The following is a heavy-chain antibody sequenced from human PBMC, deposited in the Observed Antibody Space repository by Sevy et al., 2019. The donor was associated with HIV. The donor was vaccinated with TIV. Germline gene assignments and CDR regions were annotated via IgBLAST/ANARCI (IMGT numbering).Heavy chain of an antibody. J-gene: IGHJ5*02. Sequence: GGSLRLSCAASGFIFSGSPMAWVRQAPGKGLGWVSTISASGGSTYYADSVKGRFTISRDNSKSTLDLEMNSLRAEDTAVYYCAKEDFSGYSWGQGTLVTVSS. CDR2: ISASGGST. V-gene: IGHV3-23*01. D-gene: IGHD3-22*01. CDR3: AKEDFSGYS. CDR1: GFIFSGSP.